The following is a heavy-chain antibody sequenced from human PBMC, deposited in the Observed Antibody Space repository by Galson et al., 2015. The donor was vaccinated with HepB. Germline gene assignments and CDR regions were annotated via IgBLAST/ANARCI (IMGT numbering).Heavy chain of an antibody. J-gene: IGHJ4*02. D-gene: IGHD3-10*01. Sequence: SLRLSCAASGFTVSNNYMSWVRQVAGKGLEWVAIIYSGGRPDYTDSVKGRFTISRDNSKNTLYLQMTSLRAEDTALYYFARDPGRYDASTGWGRGTLVTVTS. CDR2: IYSGGRP. CDR1: GFTVSNNY. CDR3: ARDPGRYDASTG. V-gene: IGHV3-66*02.